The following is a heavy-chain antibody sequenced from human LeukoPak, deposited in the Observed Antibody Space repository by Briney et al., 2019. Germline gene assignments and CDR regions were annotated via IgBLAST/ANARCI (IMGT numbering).Heavy chain of an antibody. D-gene: IGHD5-12*01. CDR2: INHSGST. Sequence: SETLSLTCAVYGGSFSGYYWSWIRQPPGKGLEWIGEINHSGSTNYNPSLKSRVTISVDTSKNQFSLKLSTVTAADTAVYYCAREGLVATIDYWGQGTLVTVSS. CDR3: AREGLVATIDY. CDR1: GGSFSGYY. V-gene: IGHV4-34*01. J-gene: IGHJ4*02.